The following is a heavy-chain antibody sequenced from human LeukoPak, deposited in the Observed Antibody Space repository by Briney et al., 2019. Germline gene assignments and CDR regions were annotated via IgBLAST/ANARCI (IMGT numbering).Heavy chain of an antibody. D-gene: IGHD3-3*01. Sequence: SETLSPTCTVSGATISTYYWSWIRQPPGKGLEWIGHIYDSGSTNYNPSLKSRVTISVDTSKNQFSLKLSSVTAADTAVYYCAREFSWSGFFDYWGQGTLVTVSS. CDR2: IYDSGST. J-gene: IGHJ4*02. V-gene: IGHV4-59*01. CDR1: GATISTYY. CDR3: AREFSWSGFFDY.